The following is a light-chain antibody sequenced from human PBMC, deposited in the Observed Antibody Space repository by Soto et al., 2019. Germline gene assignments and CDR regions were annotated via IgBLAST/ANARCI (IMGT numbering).Light chain of an antibody. CDR2: GAS. Sequence: IGLTQSKGTLSLSPGERATLSCRASQSVSSSCLAWYQQKPGQAPRLLIYGASSRATGIPDRFSGSGSGTDFTLTISRLEPEDFAVYYCQQYGSSPTWTCGQGTKWIS. CDR1: QSVSSSC. J-gene: IGKJ1*01. CDR3: QQYGSSPTWT. V-gene: IGKV3-20*01.